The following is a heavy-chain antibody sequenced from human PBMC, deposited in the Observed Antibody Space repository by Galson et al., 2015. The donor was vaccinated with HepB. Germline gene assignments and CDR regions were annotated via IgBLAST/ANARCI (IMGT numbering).Heavy chain of an antibody. J-gene: IGHJ6*02. CDR1: GFTFRSFA. CDR2: ISGSGGSS. D-gene: IGHD3-10*01. Sequence: SLRLSCAASGFTFRSFAINWVRQAPGKGLEWVSAISGSGGSSYYADSVKGRFTIFRDNSESTVDLQMNSLRAEDTAVYFCARAASGIYYSSGVYGMDAWGHGTPVTVPS. CDR3: ARAASGIYYSSGVYGMDA. V-gene: IGHV3-23*01.